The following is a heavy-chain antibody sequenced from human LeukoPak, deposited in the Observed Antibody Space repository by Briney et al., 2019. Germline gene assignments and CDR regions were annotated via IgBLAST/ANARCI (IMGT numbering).Heavy chain of an antibody. J-gene: IGHJ6*03. CDR3: AKDPQDGFRKYYYYYMDV. D-gene: IGHD5-24*01. Sequence: PGGSLKLSCAASGFTFSTYGMHWVRQPPGKGLEWVAVIWYDGSNKYYADSVKGRFTISRDNSNNTQYLQMNSLRAEDTAVYYCAKDPQDGFRKYYYYYMDVWGKGTTVTVSS. CDR2: IWYDGSNK. V-gene: IGHV3-33*06. CDR1: GFTFSTYG.